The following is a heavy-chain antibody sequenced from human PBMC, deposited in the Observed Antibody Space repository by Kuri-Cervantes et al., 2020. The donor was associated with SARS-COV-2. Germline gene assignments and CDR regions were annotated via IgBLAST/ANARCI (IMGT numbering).Heavy chain of an antibody. CDR2: ISYDGSNK. D-gene: IGHD3-16*01. J-gene: IGHJ5*02. Sequence: GGSLRLSCAASGFTFSSYAMHWVRQAPGKGLEWVAVISYDGSNKYYADSVKGRFTISRDNSKNTLYLQMNSLRAEDTAVNYCARVQKTGGGFDPWGQGTLVTVSS. CDR1: GFTFSSYA. V-gene: IGHV3-30*01. CDR3: ARVQKTGGGFDP.